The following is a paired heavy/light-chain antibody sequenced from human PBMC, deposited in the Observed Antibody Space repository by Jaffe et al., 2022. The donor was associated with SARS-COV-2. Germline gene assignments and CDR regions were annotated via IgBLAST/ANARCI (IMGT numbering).Heavy chain of an antibody. CDR2: INPSGGSA. CDR3: ARSPLRLIDY. D-gene: IGHD6-25*01. CDR1: GYFFANYY. J-gene: IGHJ4*02. Sequence: QVQLLQSGAEVRKPGASVRISCKASGYFFANYYIHWVRQAPGQGLEWMAIINPSGGSATYAQKLRGRVTVTRDTSTSTVYMDLTSLRSDDTAVYYCARSPLRLIDYWGQGTLVAVSS. V-gene: IGHV1-46*04.
Light chain of an antibody. V-gene: IGLV8-61*01. CDR3: LLYMDSGLYV. CDR2: NTN. Sequence: QTVVTQEPSFSVSPGGTVTLTCGLRSGSVSTSNSPSWYQKTPGQPPRTLIYNTNTRSSGVPDRFSGSILGNKAALTIAGAQAGDECDYYCLLYMDSGLYVFGTGTKVTVL. J-gene: IGLJ1*01. CDR1: SGSVSTSNS.